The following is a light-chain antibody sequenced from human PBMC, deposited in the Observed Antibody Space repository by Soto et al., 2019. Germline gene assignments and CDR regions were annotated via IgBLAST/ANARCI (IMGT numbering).Light chain of an antibody. J-gene: IGLJ1*01. V-gene: IGLV2-14*01. CDR2: DVS. Sequence: QSALTQPASVSGSPGQSITISCTGTSSDVGGYNYVSWYQQHPGKAPKLMIYDVSNRPSGVSNRFSGSKSGNKASLTISGLQAEDEADYYCSSYTSSSTLSLYVFGTGTKVTVL. CDR1: SSDVGGYNY. CDR3: SSYTSSSTLSLYV.